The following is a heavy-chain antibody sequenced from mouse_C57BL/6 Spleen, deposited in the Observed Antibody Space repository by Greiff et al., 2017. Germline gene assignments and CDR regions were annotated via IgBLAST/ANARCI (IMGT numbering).Heavy chain of an antibody. CDR3: ARGGYYGSSYLFDV. J-gene: IGHJ1*03. D-gene: IGHD1-1*01. V-gene: IGHV1-26*01. CDR2: INPNNGGT. Sequence: EVKLQQSGPELVKPGASVKISCKASGYTFTDYYMNWVKQSHGKSLEWIGDINPNNGGTSYNQKFKGKATLTVDKSSSTAYMELRSLTSEDSAVYYCARGGYYGSSYLFDVWGTGTTVTVSS. CDR1: GYTFTDYY.